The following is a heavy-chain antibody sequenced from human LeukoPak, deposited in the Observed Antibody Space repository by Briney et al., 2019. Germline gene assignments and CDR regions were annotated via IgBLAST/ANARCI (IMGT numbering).Heavy chain of an antibody. J-gene: IGHJ4*02. CDR1: GFTFSTYV. CDR2: ISVGAEYI. V-gene: IGHV3-23*01. Sequence: PGGSLRLSCAASGFTFSTYVMNWFRQAPGKGLGWVSTISVGAEYIFYADSVKGRFTISRDDSNNALYLQMHSLRAEDTALYYCASGPPFLKYFEYWGQGTLVTASS. D-gene: IGHD3-3*01. CDR3: ASGPPFLKYFEY.